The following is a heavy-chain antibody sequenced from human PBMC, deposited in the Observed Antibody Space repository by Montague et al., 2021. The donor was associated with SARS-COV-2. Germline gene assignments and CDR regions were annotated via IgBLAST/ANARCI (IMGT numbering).Heavy chain of an antibody. J-gene: IGHJ4*02. CDR2: IYHSGST. D-gene: IGHD2-15*01. CDR1: GGSISSSYW. V-gene: IGHV4-4*02. CDR3: AKKHCSGSSCSHFDY. Sequence: SESLSLTCAVSGGSISSSYWWTWVRQPPGKGLEWIGEIYHSGSTNYNSSLRSRVTISVDKSKNQFSLKLSSVTAADTAIYYCAKKHCSGSSCSHFDYWGQGTLVTVSS.